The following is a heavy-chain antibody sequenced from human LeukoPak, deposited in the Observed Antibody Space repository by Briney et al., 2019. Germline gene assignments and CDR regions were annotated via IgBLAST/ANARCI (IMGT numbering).Heavy chain of an antibody. CDR1: GFTFSNYW. Sequence: GGSLRFSCAASGFTFSNYWMSWVRQAPGKGLEWVSAISGSGGSTYYADSVKGRFTISRDNSKNTLYLQMNSLRAEDTAVYYCAKSYAGDDIWGQGTMVTVSS. J-gene: IGHJ3*02. V-gene: IGHV3-23*01. D-gene: IGHD3-16*01. CDR2: ISGSGGST. CDR3: AKSYAGDDI.